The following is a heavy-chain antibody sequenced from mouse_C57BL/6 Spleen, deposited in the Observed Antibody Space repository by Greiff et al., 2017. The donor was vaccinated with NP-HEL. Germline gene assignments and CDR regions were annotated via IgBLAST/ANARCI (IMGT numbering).Heavy chain of an antibody. CDR3: ANNYGSSPYYAMDY. CDR2: IDPSDSYT. D-gene: IGHD1-1*01. CDR1: GYTFTSYW. J-gene: IGHJ4*01. Sequence: QVQLQQPGAELVMPGASVKLSCKASGYTFTSYWMHWVKQRPGQGLEWIGEIDPSDSYTNYNQKFKGKSTLTVDKSSSTAYMQLSSLTSEDSAVDYCANNYGSSPYYAMDYWGQGTSVTVSS. V-gene: IGHV1-69*01.